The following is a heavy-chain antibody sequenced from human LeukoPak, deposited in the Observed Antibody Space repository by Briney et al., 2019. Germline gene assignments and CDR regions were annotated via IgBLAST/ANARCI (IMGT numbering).Heavy chain of an antibody. J-gene: IGHJ3*01. V-gene: IGHV3-30*18. CDR2: ISYDGTDK. Sequence: PGRSLRLSCAASGFTFRRFGMYWVRQTPGKGLAWVALISYDGTDKYYADSVRGRFTISRGFSKDTLYLQMNSLRPEDTGVYYCAKGLNPQWLYDAFDVCGQGTMVTVSS. D-gene: IGHD6-19*01. CDR1: GFTFRRFG. CDR3: AKGLNPQWLYDAFDV.